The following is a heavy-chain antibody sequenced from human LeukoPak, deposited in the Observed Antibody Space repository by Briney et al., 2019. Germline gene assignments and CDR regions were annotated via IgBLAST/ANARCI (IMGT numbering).Heavy chain of an antibody. V-gene: IGHV4-59*01. CDR2: IYYSGST. D-gene: IGHD3-22*01. J-gene: IGHJ6*03. Sequence: SETLSPTCTVSGGSISSYYWSWIRQPPGKGLEWIGYIYYSGSTHYNPSLRSRVTISVDTSKNQFSQKLSSVTAADTAVYYCARSSEGRYYYDSSGFSYYYYYMDVWGKGTTVTISS. CDR1: GGSISSYY. CDR3: ARSSEGRYYYDSSGFSYYYYYMDV.